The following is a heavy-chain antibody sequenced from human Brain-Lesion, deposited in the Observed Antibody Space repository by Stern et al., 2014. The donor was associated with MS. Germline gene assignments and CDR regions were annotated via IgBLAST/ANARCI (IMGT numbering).Heavy chain of an antibody. CDR1: GGSISSGSYY. V-gene: IGHV4-61*02. CDR3: ARETGGYTYGDTDFFDF. D-gene: IGHD5-18*01. J-gene: IGHJ4*02. CDR2: MYSSGSI. Sequence: DQLVESGPGLVKPSQTLSLTCTVSGGSISSGSYYWNWIRQPAGKGLEWIGRMYSSGSINYTPPLKSRVTISGDTSKNQFSLKVISVTAADTAVYYCARETGGYTYGDTDFFDFWGQGALVTVSS.